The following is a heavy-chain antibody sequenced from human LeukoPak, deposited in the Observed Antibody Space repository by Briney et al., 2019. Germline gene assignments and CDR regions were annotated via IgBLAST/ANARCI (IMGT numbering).Heavy chain of an antibody. CDR3: VRGNYNNGWMKQATDY. D-gene: IGHD6-19*01. J-gene: IGHJ4*02. CDR2: INHTGDT. Sequence: PSETLSLTCGDYGGSFSGYYWSWSRQPPGKGLEWIGEINHTGDTNYNPSLKSRVTMSVDTSKKQFSLNLSSVTAADTAVYYCVRGNYNNGWMKQATDYWGQGTQVTVSS. CDR1: GGSFSGYY. V-gene: IGHV4-34*01.